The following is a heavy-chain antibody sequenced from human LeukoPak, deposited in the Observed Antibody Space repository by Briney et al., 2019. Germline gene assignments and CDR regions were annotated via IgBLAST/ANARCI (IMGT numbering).Heavy chain of an antibody. CDR2: ISGSGGST. CDR1: GFTFSSYA. V-gene: IGHV3-23*01. J-gene: IGHJ3*02. D-gene: IGHD1-26*01. CDR3: ANRNGELGAFDI. Sequence: PGGSLRLSCAAPGFTFSSYAMSGVRKAPGKGLKWVSAISGSGGSTYYADSVKGRFTISRDNSTNTLYLQMKTLRAEDTAVYNCANRNGELGAFDIWGQGTMVTVSS.